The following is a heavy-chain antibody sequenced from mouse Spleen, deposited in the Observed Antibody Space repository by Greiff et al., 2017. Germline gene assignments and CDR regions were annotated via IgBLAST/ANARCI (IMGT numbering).Heavy chain of an antibody. CDR1: GYTFTSYW. D-gene: IGHD4-1*01. V-gene: IGHV1-64*01. J-gene: IGHJ4*01. Sequence: VQLQQPGAELVKPGASVKLSCKASGYTFTSYWMHWVKQRPGQGLEWIGMIHPNSGSTNYNEKFKSKATLTVDKSSSTAYMQLSSLTSEDSAVYYCARHWALYAMDYWGQGTSVTVSS. CDR3: ARHWALYAMDY. CDR2: IHPNSGST.